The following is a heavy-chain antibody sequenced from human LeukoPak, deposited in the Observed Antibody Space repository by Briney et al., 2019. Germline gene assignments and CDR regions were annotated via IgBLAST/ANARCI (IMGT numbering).Heavy chain of an antibody. CDR1: GFTFSSYS. V-gene: IGHV3-48*04. Sequence: GGSLRLSCETSGFTFSSYSMNWVRQAPGKGLEWVSFISGSSSIIHYADSVKGRFTISRDNAKNSLFLQMNSLRAEDTAVYYCARDLPVVPPSIWGQGTMVTVSS. J-gene: IGHJ3*02. CDR2: ISGSSSII. D-gene: IGHD2-15*01. CDR3: ARDLPVVPPSI.